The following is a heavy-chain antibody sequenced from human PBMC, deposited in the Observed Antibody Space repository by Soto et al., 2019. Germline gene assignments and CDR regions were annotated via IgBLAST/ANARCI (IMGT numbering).Heavy chain of an antibody. CDR2: INPNSGGT. Sequence: ASVKVSCKASGYTFTSYAMHWVRQAPGQGLEWMGWINPNSGGTNYAQKFQGWVAMTRDTSISTAYMELSRLRSDDTAVYYCARGLAPRAYYYGSGSLGVWGQGTLVTVSS. D-gene: IGHD3-10*01. CDR1: GYTFTSYA. CDR3: ARGLAPRAYYYGSGSLGV. V-gene: IGHV1-2*04. J-gene: IGHJ4*02.